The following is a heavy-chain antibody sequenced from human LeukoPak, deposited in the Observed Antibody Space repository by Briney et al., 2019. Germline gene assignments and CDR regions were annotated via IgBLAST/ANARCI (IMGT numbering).Heavy chain of an antibody. CDR2: TYDSVST. Sequence: SETLSLTRAVPGGSIISYYWSWIRQPPGKGLEWIGYTYDSVSTNYNPSRKGRVSISVDTSKNQCSLKVSSVTAADTAVYFCARSPYYYYGMDVWGQGTTVTVSS. V-gene: IGHV4-59*01. J-gene: IGHJ6*02. CDR3: ARSPYYYYGMDV. CDR1: GGSIISYY.